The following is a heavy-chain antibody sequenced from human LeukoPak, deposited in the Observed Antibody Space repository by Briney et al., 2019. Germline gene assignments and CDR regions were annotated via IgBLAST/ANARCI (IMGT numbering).Heavy chain of an antibody. CDR2: IKFDGTT. V-gene: IGHV3-30*02. Sequence: GGSLRLSCAASGFTFSDYGMHWVRQAPGKGLEWVTFIKFDGTTYYADSVRGRFTISKDNSKNTLYLQMASLRPEDTAVYYCAKGGGYEAQYYYYYLDVWGKGTTVTISS. CDR1: GFTFSDYG. D-gene: IGHD5-12*01. J-gene: IGHJ6*03. CDR3: AKGGGYEAQYYYYYLDV.